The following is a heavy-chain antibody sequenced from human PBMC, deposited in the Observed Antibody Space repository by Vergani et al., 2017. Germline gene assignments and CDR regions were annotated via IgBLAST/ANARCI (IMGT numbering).Heavy chain of an antibody. J-gene: IGHJ4*02. V-gene: IGHV1-69*13. CDR2: IIPIFGTA. CDR3: AREIIEGATYSGRVFDY. D-gene: IGHD1-26*01. CDR1: GGTFSSYS. Sequence: QVQLVQSGAEVKKPGSSVKVSCKASGGTFSSYSIGWVRQAPGQGLEWMGRIIPIFGTANYAQNFQGRVTITADESTSTAYMELSSLRSEDTAMYYCAREIIEGATYSGRVFDYWGQETLVTVSS.